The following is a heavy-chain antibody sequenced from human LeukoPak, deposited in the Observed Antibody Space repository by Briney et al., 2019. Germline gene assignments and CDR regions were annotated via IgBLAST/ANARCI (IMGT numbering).Heavy chain of an antibody. J-gene: IGHJ4*02. CDR3: ARIYDSSGGAFDY. V-gene: IGHV4-30-4*01. D-gene: IGHD3-22*01. Sequence: LRLSCAASGFTFSSYAMSWIRQPPGKGLEWIGYIYYSGSTYYNPSLKSRVTISVDTSKNQFSLKLSSVTAADTAVYYCARIYDSSGGAFDYWGQGTLVTVSS. CDR1: GFTFSSYA. CDR2: IYYSGST.